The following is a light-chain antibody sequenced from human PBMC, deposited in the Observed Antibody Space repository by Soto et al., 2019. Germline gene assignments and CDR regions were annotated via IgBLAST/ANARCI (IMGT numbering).Light chain of an antibody. CDR2: AAS. CDR3: QKYSSAPWT. J-gene: IGKJ1*01. CDR1: QGISNY. V-gene: IGKV1-27*01. Sequence: DIQMTQSPSSLSASIGDRITITCRASQGISNYLAWYQQKPGKIPKLLIYAASTLQSGVPSRFSGSGSGTGFTLTISSLQPEDVATYYCQKYSSAPWTFGQGTTVEIK.